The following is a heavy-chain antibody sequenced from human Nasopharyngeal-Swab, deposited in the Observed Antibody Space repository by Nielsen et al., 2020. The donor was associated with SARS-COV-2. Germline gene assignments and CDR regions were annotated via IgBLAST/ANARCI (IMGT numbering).Heavy chain of an antibody. V-gene: IGHV4-59*06. CDR2: IYYSGST. Sequence: SETLSLTCTVSGGSISSYYWSWIRQHPGKGLEWIGYIYYSGSTYYNPSLKSRVTISVDTSKNQFSLKLSSVTAADTAVYYCARAPHTIFGVVTTFDYWGQGTLVTVSS. J-gene: IGHJ4*02. CDR3: ARAPHTIFGVVTTFDY. D-gene: IGHD3-3*01. CDR1: GGSISSYY.